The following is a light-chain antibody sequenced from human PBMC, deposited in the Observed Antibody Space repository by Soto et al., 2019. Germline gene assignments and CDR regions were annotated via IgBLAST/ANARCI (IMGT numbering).Light chain of an antibody. J-gene: IGLJ2*01. Sequence: QSVLTQSSSASASLGSSVKLTCTLSSGHSTYIIAWHQQQPGKAPRYLMKLEGSGSYNKGSGPPDRFSGSSSGANRYLTISHLHFDYEADYSCETWDTNVVVFGGGTKLTVL. CDR1: SGHSTYI. CDR3: ETWDTNVVV. CDR2: LEGSGSY. V-gene: IGLV4-60*02.